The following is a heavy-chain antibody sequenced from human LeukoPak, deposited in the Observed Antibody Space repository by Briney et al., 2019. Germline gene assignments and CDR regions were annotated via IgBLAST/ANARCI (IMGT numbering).Heavy chain of an antibody. V-gene: IGHV2-5*02. J-gene: IGHJ3*02. CDR1: GVSLSTSGVG. CDR2: IYCDDDS. CDR3: AHSQVFSYGSFHDAYDI. D-gene: IGHD5-18*01. Sequence: SGPTLVNPTQTLTLTCSLSGVSLSTSGVGVGWIRQPPGKALEWLALIYCDDDSRYSPSLKSRLTIAKDTSKNQVVLTLTNMDSVDTATYYCAHSQVFSYGSFHDAYDIWGLGMLVTVSS.